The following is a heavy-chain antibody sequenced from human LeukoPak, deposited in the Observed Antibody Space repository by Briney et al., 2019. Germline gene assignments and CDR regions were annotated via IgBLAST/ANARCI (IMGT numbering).Heavy chain of an antibody. J-gene: IGHJ3*02. CDR3: ARDWAFGFDN. Sequence: GGSLRLSCAASGFTFTDYSMNWVRQAPGRGLEWVSYIGLRSGITRYSDSVKGRFAISRDIAKNSLFLQMNSLRDEDTALYYCARDWAFGFDNWGQGTMVTVSS. CDR1: GFTFTDYS. CDR2: IGLRSGIT. V-gene: IGHV3-48*02. D-gene: IGHD2/OR15-2a*01.